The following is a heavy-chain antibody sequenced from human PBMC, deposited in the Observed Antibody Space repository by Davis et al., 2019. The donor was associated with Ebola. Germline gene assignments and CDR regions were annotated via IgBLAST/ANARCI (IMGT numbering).Heavy chain of an antibody. J-gene: IGHJ4*02. Sequence: PGGSLRLSCAASGFTFSSYSMNWVRQAPGKGLEWVSSISSSSSYIYYADSVKGRFTISRDNAKNSLYLQMNSLRAEDTAVYYCARDRGTASSIAARRVLGYWGQGTLVTVSS. CDR3: ARDRGTASSIAARRVLGY. D-gene: IGHD6-6*01. V-gene: IGHV3-21*01. CDR2: ISSSSSYI. CDR1: GFTFSSYS.